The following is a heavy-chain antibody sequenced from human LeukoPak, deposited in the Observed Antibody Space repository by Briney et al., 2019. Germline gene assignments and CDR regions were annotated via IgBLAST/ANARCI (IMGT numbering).Heavy chain of an antibody. CDR1: GFTFSSYS. V-gene: IGHV3-21*01. CDR2: ISSSSSYI. J-gene: IGHJ4*02. CDR3: ARGLGQADYFDY. Sequence: GGSLRLSCAASGFTFSSYSMNWVRQAPGKGLEWVSSISSSSSYIYYADSVKGRFTISRDNAKNSLYLQMNSLRAEDTAVYYCARGLGQADYFDYWGQGTLVTVSS.